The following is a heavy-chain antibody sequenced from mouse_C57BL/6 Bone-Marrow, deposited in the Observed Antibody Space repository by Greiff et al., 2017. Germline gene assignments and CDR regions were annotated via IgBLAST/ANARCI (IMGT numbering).Heavy chain of an antibody. CDR3: VRQDYGSSSFDY. CDR2: IRSKSNNYAT. CDR1: GFSFNTYA. J-gene: IGHJ2*01. Sequence: DVKLVESGGGLVQPKGSLKLSCAASGFSFNTYAMNWVRQAPGKGLEWVARIRSKSNNYATYYADSVKDRFTISRDDSESMLYLQMNNLKTEDTAMYYCVRQDYGSSSFDYWGQGTTLTVSS. D-gene: IGHD1-1*01. V-gene: IGHV10-1*01.